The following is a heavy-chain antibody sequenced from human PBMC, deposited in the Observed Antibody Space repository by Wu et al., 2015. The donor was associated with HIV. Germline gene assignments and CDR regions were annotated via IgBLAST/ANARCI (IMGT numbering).Heavy chain of an antibody. Sequence: QVQLVQSGAEVKKPGSSVKVSCKASGGTFNSFVISWVRQAPGQGLEWVGGINPIIGTANYAQKFQGRVTITADEFTNTAYMELSSLRSEDTAVYYCAREEAYYYGSEDAFDIWGQGTMVTVSS. J-gene: IGHJ3*02. CDR3: AREEAYYYGSEDAFDI. V-gene: IGHV1-69*13. CDR2: INPIIGTA. CDR1: GGTFNSFV. D-gene: IGHD3-10*01.